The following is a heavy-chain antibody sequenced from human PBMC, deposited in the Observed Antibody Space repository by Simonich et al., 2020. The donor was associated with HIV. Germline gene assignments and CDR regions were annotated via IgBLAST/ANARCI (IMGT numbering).Heavy chain of an antibody. D-gene: IGHD2-2*01. V-gene: IGHV3-21*01. Sequence: EVQLVESGGGLVKPGGSLRLSCAASGFTFSSYSMNWVRQGPGKGLEWVSSINSSSSYIYYADSVKGRFTISRDNAKNSLYRQMNSLRAEDTAVYYCARDGRKGSSTSCSDYWGQGTLVTVSS. CDR3: ARDGRKGSSTSCSDY. J-gene: IGHJ4*02. CDR1: GFTFSSYS. CDR2: INSSSSYI.